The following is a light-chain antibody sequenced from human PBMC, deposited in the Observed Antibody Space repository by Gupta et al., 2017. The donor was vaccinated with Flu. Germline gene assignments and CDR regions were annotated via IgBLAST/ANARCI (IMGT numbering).Light chain of an antibody. CDR1: NIVSNS. CDR2: TDN. Sequence: GQTATIPCGGKNIVSNSVHWYQQRPGTAPVLVIYTDNDRPSGILERFSGSNSGKTATLTISRLEAGDEADYYWTAWDSSRALEVFGTGTKLTVL. CDR3: TAWDSSRALEV. V-gene: IGLV3-21*02. J-gene: IGLJ2*01.